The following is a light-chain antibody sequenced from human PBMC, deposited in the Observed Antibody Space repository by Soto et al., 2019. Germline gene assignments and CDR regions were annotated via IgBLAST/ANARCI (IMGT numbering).Light chain of an antibody. J-gene: IGKJ1*01. V-gene: IGKV3-20*01. CDR3: QQYGSSPWT. CDR2: GAS. CDR1: QSVSSTY. Sequence: EIVLTQSPGTLSLSPGERVTLSCRASQSVSSTYLAWYQQKPGQAPRLLIYGASSRAAGIPDRFSGGGSGTDFSLTINSLEPADFAVYYCQQYGSSPWTFGQGTKVEIK.